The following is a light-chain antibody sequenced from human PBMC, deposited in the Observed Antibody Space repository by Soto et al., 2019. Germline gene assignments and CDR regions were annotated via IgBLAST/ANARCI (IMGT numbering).Light chain of an antibody. V-gene: IGKV1-39*01. CDR3: QQSYTTASIT. CDR2: AAS. Sequence: DIQMTQSPASLSASVGDRVTITCRASQSISRNLNWYQHKPGKAPKLLIYAASSLQNGVPSRFSGGGSGTEVTLGISSLQPEDFGTYFCQQSYTTASITFGQGTRLEIK. J-gene: IGKJ5*01. CDR1: QSISRN.